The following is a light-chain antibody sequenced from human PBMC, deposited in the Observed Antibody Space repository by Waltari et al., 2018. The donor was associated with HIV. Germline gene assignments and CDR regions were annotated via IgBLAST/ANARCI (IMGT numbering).Light chain of an antibody. CDR2: DDA. Sequence: SFALSQPPSGAVAPNQTATVACYGANIGDRYVHWYRQRSGQAPEVVIHDDAERSPGIPGRIIGSKYGEMASLTLVRAEAGYEAVYYCQLWGATNDWGFGVGT. CDR1: NIGDRY. J-gene: IGLJ3*02. CDR3: QLWGATNDWG. V-gene: IGLV3-21*02.